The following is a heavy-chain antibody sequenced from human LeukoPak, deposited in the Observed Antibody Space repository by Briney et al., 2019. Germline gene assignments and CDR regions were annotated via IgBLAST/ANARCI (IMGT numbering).Heavy chain of an antibody. Sequence: GGSLRLSCAASGFTFSSYGMHWVRPAPGKGLDWVAFILYDGSNKYYADSVKGRFTISRDNSKNTLYLQMNSLRAEDTAVYYCAKDAEGQQPSPGYWGQGTLVTVSS. V-gene: IGHV3-30*02. CDR3: AKDAEGQQPSPGY. D-gene: IGHD6-13*01. CDR2: ILYDGSNK. CDR1: GFTFSSYG. J-gene: IGHJ4*02.